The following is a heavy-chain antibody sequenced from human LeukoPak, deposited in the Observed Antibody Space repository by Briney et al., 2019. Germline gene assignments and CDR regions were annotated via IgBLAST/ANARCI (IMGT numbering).Heavy chain of an antibody. Sequence: PGGSLRLSCAASGFTFSSYAMSWVRQAPGKGLEWVSAISGSGGSTYYADSVKGRSTISRDNSKNTLYLQTNSLRAEDTAVYYCAKDRWPLAYFDYWGQGTLVTVSS. CDR2: ISGSGGST. CDR3: AKDRWPLAYFDY. CDR1: GFTFSSYA. V-gene: IGHV3-23*01. D-gene: IGHD2-15*01. J-gene: IGHJ4*02.